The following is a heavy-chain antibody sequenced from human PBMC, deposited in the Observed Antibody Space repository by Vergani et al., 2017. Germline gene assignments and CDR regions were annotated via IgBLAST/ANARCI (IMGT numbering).Heavy chain of an antibody. CDR3: AREYYYDSSGYSWRGGHDAFDI. D-gene: IGHD3-22*01. CDR2: IYTSGST. J-gene: IGHJ3*02. CDR1: GGSISSGSYY. V-gene: IGHV4-61*02. Sequence: QVQLQESGPGLVKPSQTLSLTCTVSGGSISSGSYYWSWIRQPAGKGLEWIGRIYTSGSTNYNPSLKSRVTISVDTSKNQFSLKLSSVTAADTAVYYCAREYYYDSSGYSWRGGHDAFDIWGQGTMVTVSS.